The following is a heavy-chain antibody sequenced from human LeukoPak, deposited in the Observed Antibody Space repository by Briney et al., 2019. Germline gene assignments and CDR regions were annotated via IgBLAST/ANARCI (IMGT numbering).Heavy chain of an antibody. V-gene: IGHV3-49*04. J-gene: IGHJ4*02. CDR1: GFTFGDYA. Sequence: GGSLRLSCTALGFTFGDYAMNWVRQAPGQGLEWVGFIRSEGHGGTPEYATSVKGRFTISRDASKSIAYLRMNSLKPEDTAMYYCTRDSYSVDSGYFEFDYWGQGTLVTASS. CDR2: IRSEGHGGTP. D-gene: IGHD3-22*01. CDR3: TRDSYSVDSGYFEFDY.